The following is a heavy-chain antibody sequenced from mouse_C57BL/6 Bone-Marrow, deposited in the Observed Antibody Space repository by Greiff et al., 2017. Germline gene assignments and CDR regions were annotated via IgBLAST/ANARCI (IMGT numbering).Heavy chain of an antibody. CDR1: GFTFSDYY. CDR2: INYDGSST. Sequence: EVKLVESEGGLVQPGSSMKLSCTASGFTFSDYYMAWVRQVPEKGLEWVANINYDGSSTYYLDSLKSRFIISRDNAKNILYLQMRSLKSEDTATYYCARDPPGPRSFDYWRQGTTLTVSS. D-gene: IGHD4-1*01. V-gene: IGHV5-16*01. CDR3: ARDPPGPRSFDY. J-gene: IGHJ2*01.